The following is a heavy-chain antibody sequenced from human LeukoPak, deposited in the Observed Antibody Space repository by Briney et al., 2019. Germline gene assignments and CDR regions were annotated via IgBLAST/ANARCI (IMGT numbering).Heavy chain of an antibody. Sequence: SETLSLTCTVSGGSISSGDYYWSWIRQPPGKGLESIGYIYYSGSTYYNPSLKSQVTISVDTSKNQFSLKLSSVTAADTAVYYCASSLPAAILGAFDIWGQGTMVTVSS. CDR1: GGSISSGDYY. CDR2: IYYSGST. D-gene: IGHD2-2*01. CDR3: ASSLPAAILGAFDI. J-gene: IGHJ3*02. V-gene: IGHV4-30-4*08.